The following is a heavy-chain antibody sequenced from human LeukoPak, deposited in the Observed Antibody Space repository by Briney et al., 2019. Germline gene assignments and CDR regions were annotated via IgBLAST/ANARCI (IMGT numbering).Heavy chain of an antibody. CDR2: IYYSGST. CDR1: GGSISSGGYY. V-gene: IGHV4-31*03. D-gene: IGHD3-10*01. J-gene: IGHJ4*02. CDR3: ARGLWFGEFTIDY. Sequence: PSETLSLTCTVSGGSISSGGYYWSWIRQHPGKGLEWIGYIYYSGSTYYNPSLKSRVTISVDTSKNQFSLKLSSVTAADTAVYYCARGLWFGEFTIDYWGQGTLVTVSS.